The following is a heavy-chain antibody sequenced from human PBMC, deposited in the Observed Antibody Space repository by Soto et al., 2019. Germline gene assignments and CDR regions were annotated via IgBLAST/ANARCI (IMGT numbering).Heavy chain of an antibody. D-gene: IGHD3-22*01. Sequence: GGSLRLSCAASGFLFSDYYMNWIRQAPGKGLEWVSYISSSSTYTNYTDSVKGRFTISRDNAKKSVYLQMSSLRAEDTAIYYCATQGYDSSGYFFDYWGQGTLVTVSS. V-gene: IGHV3-11*03. J-gene: IGHJ4*02. CDR1: GFLFSDYY. CDR3: ATQGYDSSGYFFDY. CDR2: ISSSSTYT.